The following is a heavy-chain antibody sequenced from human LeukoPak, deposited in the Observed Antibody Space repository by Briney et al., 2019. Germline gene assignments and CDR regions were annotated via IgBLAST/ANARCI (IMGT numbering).Heavy chain of an antibody. D-gene: IGHD3-22*01. CDR1: GGSVSSDNYY. V-gene: IGHV4-61*02. CDR3: AGEHGFDSSGYYFPHH. CDR2: IYTSGSI. J-gene: IGHJ5*02. Sequence: SETLSLTCTVSGGSVSSDNYYWSWIRQPAGKGLEWIGRIYTSGSINYNPSLEGRVTISVDTSKNQFSLKLSSVTAADTAVYYCAGEHGFDSSGYYFPHHWGQGTLVTVPS.